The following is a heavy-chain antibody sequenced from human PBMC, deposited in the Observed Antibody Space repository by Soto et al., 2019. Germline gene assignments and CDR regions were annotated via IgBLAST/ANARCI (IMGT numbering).Heavy chain of an antibody. D-gene: IGHD6-13*01. J-gene: IGHJ4*02. CDR2: IYWDDNK. V-gene: IGHV2-5*02. CDR1: GFSLSTSGVA. CDR3: AHRYSSSYDY. Sequence: QITLKESGPTLENPTQTLTLTCTFSGFSLSTSGVAVGWIRQPPGKALECLALIYWDDNKRYSPSLQSRITLTKDTSKNQVVLTMTNMDPVDTATYYCAHRYSSSYDYWGQGILVTVSS.